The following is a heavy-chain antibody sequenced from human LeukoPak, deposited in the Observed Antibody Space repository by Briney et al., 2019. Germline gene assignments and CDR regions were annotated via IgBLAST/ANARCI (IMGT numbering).Heavy chain of an antibody. D-gene: IGHD3-10*01. J-gene: IGHJ4*02. CDR2: IWYDGSNK. CDR3: ARAGFGEWYFDY. Sequence: GRSLRLSCEASGFTFSSNGMHWVRQTPGKGLEWVAVIWYDGSNKYYADSVKGRFIISRDNSKNTLYLQMNSLRAEDTAVYYCARAGFGEWYFDYWGQGTLVTVSS. V-gene: IGHV3-33*01. CDR1: GFTFSSNG.